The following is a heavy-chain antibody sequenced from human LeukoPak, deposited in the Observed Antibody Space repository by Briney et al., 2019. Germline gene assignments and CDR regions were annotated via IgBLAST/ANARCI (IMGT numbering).Heavy chain of an antibody. Sequence: GGSLRLSCAASGFTFSSYAMSWVRQAPGKGLEWVSAISGSGGSTYYADSVKGRFTISRDNSKNTLYLQMNSLRAEDTAVYYCAKDQRSFTTVTPAFDYWGQGTLVTVSS. J-gene: IGHJ4*02. V-gene: IGHV3-23*01. CDR1: GFTFSSYA. CDR2: ISGSGGST. CDR3: AKDQRSFTTVTPAFDY. D-gene: IGHD4-17*01.